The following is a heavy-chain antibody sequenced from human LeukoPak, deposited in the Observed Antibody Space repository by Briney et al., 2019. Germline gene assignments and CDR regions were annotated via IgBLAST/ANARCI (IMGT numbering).Heavy chain of an antibody. CDR3: ARGAKPFSYVFDL. CDR1: GGSFSAYF. CDR2: IDHSGST. Sequence: SETLSLTCAVYGGSFSAYFWAWIRQPPGKGMEWIGEIDHSGSTTYNPSLKSRVTISVDTSKTQFSLNLTSLTAADTAVYYCARGAKPFSYVFDLWGQGTMVAVSS. V-gene: IGHV4-34*01. D-gene: IGHD3-3*02. J-gene: IGHJ3*01.